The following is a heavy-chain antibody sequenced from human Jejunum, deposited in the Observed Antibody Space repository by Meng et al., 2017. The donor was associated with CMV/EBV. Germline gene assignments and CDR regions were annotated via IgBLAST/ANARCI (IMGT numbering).Heavy chain of an antibody. CDR3: ARGAPWTDYDY. V-gene: IGHV3-23*01. CDR1: GFNFSNYA. CDR2: ISGSGGTT. D-gene: IGHD3/OR15-3a*01. Sequence: LSCSASGFNFSNYAINWVRQAPGKGLEWVAAISGSGGTTYYADSVKGRFTISRDNINNILYLQMHSLRADDTAVYYCARGAPWTDYDYWGQGTLVTVSS. J-gene: IGHJ4*02.